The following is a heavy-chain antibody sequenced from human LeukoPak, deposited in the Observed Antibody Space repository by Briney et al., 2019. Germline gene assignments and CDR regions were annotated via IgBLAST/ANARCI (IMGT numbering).Heavy chain of an antibody. V-gene: IGHV3-66*01. Sequence: PGGSLRLSCAASGFTVSSNYMNWVRQAPGKGLEWVSMIYSGGNTFYTDSVKGRFIISRDNSKNTLDLQMNSLRAEDTAVYYCARDRAVAGTPDYWGQGTLVTVSS. CDR3: ARDRAVAGTPDY. CDR2: IYSGGNT. CDR1: GFTVSSNY. D-gene: IGHD6-19*01. J-gene: IGHJ4*02.